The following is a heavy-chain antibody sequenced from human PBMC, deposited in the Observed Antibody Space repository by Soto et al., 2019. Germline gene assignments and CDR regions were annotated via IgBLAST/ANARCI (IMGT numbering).Heavy chain of an antibody. CDR1: GGTVSSDA. D-gene: IGHD6-13*01. J-gene: IGHJ5*02. Sequence: QVQLVQSGAEVKKPGSSVKVSCKASGGTVSSDAISWVRQSPGQGLEWMGGIIPIFGTANYAQKFQGRVTITADESTSTAYMELGSLRSEDTAVYYCARYLGYSKKWFDPWGQGTLVTVSS. CDR2: IIPIFGTA. V-gene: IGHV1-69*12. CDR3: ARYLGYSKKWFDP.